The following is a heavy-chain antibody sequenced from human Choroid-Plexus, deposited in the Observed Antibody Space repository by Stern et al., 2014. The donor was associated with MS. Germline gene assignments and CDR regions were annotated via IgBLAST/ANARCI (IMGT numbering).Heavy chain of an antibody. V-gene: IGHV3-30*18. J-gene: IGHJ4*02. CDR3: AKDRQYLTFFFDF. Sequence: DQLVESGGGVVQPGRPLRLSCAASVGMHWVRQAPCKGLEWGALISYDGSKDYADSVKGRFAITRDNSKNTLYLKMNSLRAEDTAVYYCAKDRQYLTFFFDFWGQGSLVTVSS. CDR2: ISYDGSK. CDR1: VG. D-gene: IGHD2/OR15-2a*01.